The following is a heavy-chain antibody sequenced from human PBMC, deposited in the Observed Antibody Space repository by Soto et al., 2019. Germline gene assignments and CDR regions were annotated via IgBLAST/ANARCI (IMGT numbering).Heavy chain of an antibody. CDR3: AKDFEYSSSPPIDY. J-gene: IGHJ4*02. Sequence: EHLVESGGGLVQPGGSLRLSCAASGFTFSSYAMSWVRQAPGKGLEWVSAISGSGGSTYYADSVKGRFTISRDNSKNTLYLQMNSLRAEDTAVYYCAKDFEYSSSPPIDYWGQGTLVTVSS. D-gene: IGHD6-6*01. V-gene: IGHV3-23*04. CDR1: GFTFSSYA. CDR2: ISGSGGST.